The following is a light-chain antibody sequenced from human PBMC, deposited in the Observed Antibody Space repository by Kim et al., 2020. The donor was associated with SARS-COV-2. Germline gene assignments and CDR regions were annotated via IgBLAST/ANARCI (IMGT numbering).Light chain of an antibody. CDR3: DSRDSSGNHLV. V-gene: IGLV3-19*01. Sequence: SSELTQDPAVSVALGQTVRITCQGDSLRSYYASWYQQKPGQAPVLVIYGRINRPSGIPDRFSGSSSGNTASLTITGAQAEDEADYYCDSRDSSGNHLVFG. CDR2: GRI. CDR1: SLRSYY. J-gene: IGLJ3*02.